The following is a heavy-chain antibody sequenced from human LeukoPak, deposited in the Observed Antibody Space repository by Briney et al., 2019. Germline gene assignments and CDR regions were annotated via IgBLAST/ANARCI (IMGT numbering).Heavy chain of an antibody. Sequence: ASVKVSCKASGYTFTGHYMHWVRQAPGQGLEWMGWISPNSGDTDYAQRFQGRVTMTRDTSISTAYMELSRLTSDDTAVYYCARAATAVAGDYHYHYMDVWGKGTTVTVSS. D-gene: IGHD6-19*01. CDR2: ISPNSGDT. CDR3: ARAATAVAGDYHYHYMDV. J-gene: IGHJ6*03. CDR1: GYTFTGHY. V-gene: IGHV1-2*02.